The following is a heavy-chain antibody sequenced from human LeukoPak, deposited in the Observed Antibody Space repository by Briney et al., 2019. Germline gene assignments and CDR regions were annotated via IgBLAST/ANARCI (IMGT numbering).Heavy chain of an antibody. Sequence: SVKVSCKASGGTFSSYAISWVRQAPGQGLEWMGRIIPILGIANYAQKFQGRVTITADKSTSTAYMELSSLRSEDTAVYYCASLYSSSWYNAFDIWGQGTMVTVSS. D-gene: IGHD6-13*01. CDR3: ASLYSSSWYNAFDI. CDR2: IIPILGIA. J-gene: IGHJ3*02. CDR1: GGTFSSYA. V-gene: IGHV1-69*04.